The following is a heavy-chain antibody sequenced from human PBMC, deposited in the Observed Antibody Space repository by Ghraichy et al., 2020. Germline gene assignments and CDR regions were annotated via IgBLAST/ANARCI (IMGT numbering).Heavy chain of an antibody. CDR3: ARDPRQYSSSFYLYYYGMDV. J-gene: IGHJ6*02. Sequence: GGSLRLSCAASGFTFSSYWMHWVRQAPGKGLVWVSRINSDGSSTSYADSVKGRFTISRDNAKNTLYLQMNSLRAEDTAVYYCARDPRQYSSSFYLYYYGMDVWGQGTTVTVSS. CDR2: INSDGSST. D-gene: IGHD6-13*01. CDR1: GFTFSSYW. V-gene: IGHV3-74*01.